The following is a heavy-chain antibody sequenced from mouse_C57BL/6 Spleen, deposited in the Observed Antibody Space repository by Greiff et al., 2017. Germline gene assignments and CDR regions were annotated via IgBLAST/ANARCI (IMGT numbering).Heavy chain of an antibody. CDR1: GYTFTSYW. CDR2: IDPSDSYT. J-gene: IGHJ2*01. Sequence: QVQLQQPGAELVMPGASVKLSCKASGYTFTSYWMHWVKQRPGQGLEWIGEIDPSDSYTNYNQKFKGKSTLTVDKSSSTAYMQLSSLTSEDSAVYYCAKPLAGSGYGGFDYWGQGTTLTVSS. D-gene: IGHD3-2*02. V-gene: IGHV1-69*01. CDR3: AKPLAGSGYGGFDY.